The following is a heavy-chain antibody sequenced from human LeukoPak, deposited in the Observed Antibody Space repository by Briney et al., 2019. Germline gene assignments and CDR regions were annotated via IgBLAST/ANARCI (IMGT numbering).Heavy chain of an antibody. CDR1: GFTVSSKY. D-gene: IGHD6-19*01. CDR3: ASGIEVGPIYFDY. Sequence: PGGSLRLSCAASGFTVSSKYMSWVRQAPGKGLEWVSVIYSGGNTYYADSVKGRFTIFRDNSKNTVNLQMNSLRAEDTAVYYCASGIEVGPIYFDYWGQGTLVTVSS. J-gene: IGHJ4*02. V-gene: IGHV3-66*01. CDR2: IYSGGNT.